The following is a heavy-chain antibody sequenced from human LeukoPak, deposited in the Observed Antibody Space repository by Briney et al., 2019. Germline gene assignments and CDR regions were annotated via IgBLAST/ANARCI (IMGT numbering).Heavy chain of an antibody. CDR1: GGSISNYY. J-gene: IGHJ4*02. V-gene: IGHV4-59*01. CDR2: LYYSGII. Sequence: SETLSLTCNVSGGSISNYYWSWIRQPPGKGLEWIGYLYYSGIINYNPSLKSRATISVDTSKNQFSLKLSSVTAADTAIYYCARLIAAAGSLYFDFWGPGTLVTVSS. CDR3: ARLIAAAGSLYFDF. D-gene: IGHD6-13*01.